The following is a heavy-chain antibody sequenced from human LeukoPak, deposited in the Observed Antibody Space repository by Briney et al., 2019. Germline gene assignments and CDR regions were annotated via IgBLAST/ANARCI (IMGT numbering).Heavy chain of an antibody. D-gene: IGHD1-26*01. CDR1: GGTFSSYA. CDR3: ARTRQWELLTDAFDI. CDR2: IIPIFGTA. Sequence: AASVKVSCKASGGTFSSYAISWVRQAPGQGLEWMGGIIPIFGTANYAQKFQGRVTITTDESTSTAYMELSSLRSEDTAVYYCARTRQWELLTDAFDIWGQGTMVTVSS. J-gene: IGHJ3*02. V-gene: IGHV1-69*05.